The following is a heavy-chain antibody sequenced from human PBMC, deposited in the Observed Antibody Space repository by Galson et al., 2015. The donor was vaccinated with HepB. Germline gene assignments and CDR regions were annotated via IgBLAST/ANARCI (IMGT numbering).Heavy chain of an antibody. Sequence: SLRLSCAASGFTFGDYAMSWFRQAPGKGLEWVGFIRSKAYGGTTEYAASVKGRFTISRDDSKSIAYLQMNSLKTEDTAVYYCTSRRGSSWLIPTALDYWGQGTLVTVSS. V-gene: IGHV3-49*03. D-gene: IGHD1-14*01. CDR1: GFTFGDYA. CDR2: IRSKAYGGTT. J-gene: IGHJ4*02. CDR3: TSRRGSSWLIPTALDY.